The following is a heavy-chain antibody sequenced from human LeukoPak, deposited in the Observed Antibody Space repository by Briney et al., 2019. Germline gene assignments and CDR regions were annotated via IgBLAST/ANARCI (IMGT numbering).Heavy chain of an antibody. CDR2: ISSSKSAI. CDR3: EIGGAARPDY. D-gene: IGHD6-6*01. V-gene: IGHV3-48*01. CDR1: GFTFSSYW. J-gene: IGHJ4*02. Sequence: GGSLRLSCAASGFTFSSYWMHWVRQTPGKGLEWVSYISSSKSAINYADSVRGRFTISRDDAKNSLYLQMNSLRPEDTAVYYCEIGGAARPDYWGRGTLVTVSS.